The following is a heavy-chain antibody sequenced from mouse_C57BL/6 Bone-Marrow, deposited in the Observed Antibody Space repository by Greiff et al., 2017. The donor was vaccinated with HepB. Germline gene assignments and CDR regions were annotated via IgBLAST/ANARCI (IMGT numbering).Heavy chain of an antibody. Sequence: DVKLVESGGDLVKPGGSLKLSCAASGFTFSSYGMSWVRQTPDKRLEWVATISSGGSYTYYPDSVKGRVTISRDNAKNTLYLQMSSLRAEDTAMYYCAIGTVEGRWYFDVWGRGTTVTVSA. CDR1: GFTFSSYG. CDR2: ISSGGSYT. J-gene: IGHJ1*03. CDR3: AIGTVEGRWYFDV. V-gene: IGHV5-6*02. D-gene: IGHD1-1*01.